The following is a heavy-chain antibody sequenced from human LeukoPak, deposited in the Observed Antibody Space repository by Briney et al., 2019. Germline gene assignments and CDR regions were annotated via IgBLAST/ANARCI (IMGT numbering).Heavy chain of an antibody. D-gene: IGHD4-23*01. CDR3: ARGSSVVSLD. J-gene: IGHJ4*02. CDR2: ISYDGSNN. Sequence: QPGRSLRLSCAASGFTFSSYGMHWVRQAPGKGLEWVAVISYDGSNNYYADSVKGRFTISRDNSKNTLYLQMNSLRADDTAVYYCARGSSVVSLDWGQGTLVTVSS. CDR1: GFTFSSYG. V-gene: IGHV3-30*03.